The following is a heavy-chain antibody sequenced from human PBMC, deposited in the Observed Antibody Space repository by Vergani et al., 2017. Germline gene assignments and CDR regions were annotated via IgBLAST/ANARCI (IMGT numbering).Heavy chain of an antibody. Sequence: QVQLVQSGAEVKKPGSSVKVSCKASGGTFSSYTISWVRQAPGQGLESMGRIIPILGIANYAQKFQGRVTITADKSTSTAYMELSSLRSEDTAVYYCARARGCSXTSCYNYYYYGMDVWGQGTTVTVSS. V-gene: IGHV1-69*02. J-gene: IGHJ6*02. CDR1: GGTFSSYT. D-gene: IGHD2-2*02. CDR3: ARARGCSXTSCYNYYYYGMDV. CDR2: IIPILGIA.